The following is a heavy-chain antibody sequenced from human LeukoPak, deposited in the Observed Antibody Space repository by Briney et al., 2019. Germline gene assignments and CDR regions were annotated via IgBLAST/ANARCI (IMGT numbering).Heavy chain of an antibody. CDR2: IRSKAYGGTT. Sequence: GGSLRLSCTASGFTFGDYAMSWVRQAPGKGLEWVGFIRSKAYGGTTEYAASVKGRFTISRDDSKSIAYLQMNSLKTEDTAVYYCTRDFRRIVGATAFICDYWGQGTLVTVSS. CDR3: TRDFRRIVGATAFICDY. V-gene: IGHV3-49*04. J-gene: IGHJ4*02. CDR1: GFTFGDYA. D-gene: IGHD1-26*01.